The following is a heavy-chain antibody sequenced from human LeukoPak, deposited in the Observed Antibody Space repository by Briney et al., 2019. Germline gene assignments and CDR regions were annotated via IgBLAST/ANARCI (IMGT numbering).Heavy chain of an antibody. CDR2: ISGSGGST. J-gene: IGHJ4*02. V-gene: IGHV3-23*01. D-gene: IGHD3-9*01. Sequence: PGGSLRLSCAASGFTFSSYAMSWVRQAPGKGLEWVSAISGSGGSTYYADSVKGRFTISRDNSKNTLYLQMNSLRAEDTAAYYCAREGSRRYDILTDWGQGTLVTVSS. CDR3: AREGSRRYDILTD. CDR1: GFTFSSYA.